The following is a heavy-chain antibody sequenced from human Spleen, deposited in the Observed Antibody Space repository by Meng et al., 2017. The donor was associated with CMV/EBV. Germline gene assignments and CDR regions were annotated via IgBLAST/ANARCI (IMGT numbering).Heavy chain of an antibody. CDR3: AREMGTRSSHGMDV. CDR2: ISGSGGST. D-gene: IGHD6-13*01. CDR1: GFTFSSYA. V-gene: IGHV3-23*01. Sequence: GESLKISCAASGFTFSSYAMSWVRQAPGKGLEWVSAISGSGGSTYYADSVKGRFTISRDNSKNTLYLQMNSLRAEDTAVYYCAREMGTRSSHGMDVWGQGTTVTVSS. J-gene: IGHJ6*02.